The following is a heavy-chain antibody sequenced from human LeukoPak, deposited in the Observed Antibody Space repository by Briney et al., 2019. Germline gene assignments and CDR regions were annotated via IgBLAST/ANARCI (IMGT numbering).Heavy chain of an antibody. D-gene: IGHD3-16*02. CDR3: ASFGDYVWGSYRRGPYYFDY. Sequence: SVKVSCKASGGTFSSYAISWVRQAPGQGLEWMGGIIPIFGTANYAQKFQGRVTITADESTSTAYMELSSLRSEDTAVYYCASFGDYVWGSYRRGPYYFDYWGQGTLVTVSS. V-gene: IGHV1-69*13. J-gene: IGHJ4*02. CDR2: IIPIFGTA. CDR1: GGTFSSYA.